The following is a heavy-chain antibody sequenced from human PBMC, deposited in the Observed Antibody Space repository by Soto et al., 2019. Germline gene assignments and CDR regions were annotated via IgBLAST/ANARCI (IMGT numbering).Heavy chain of an antibody. Sequence: PSETLSLTCTVSGGSISSGGYYWSWIRQHPGKGLEWIGYIYYSGSTYYNPSLKSRVTISVDTSKNQFSLKLSSVTAADTAVYYCARDPYGSGSYRYYYGMDVWGQGTTVTVSS. CDR3: ARDPYGSGSYRYYYGMDV. CDR2: IYYSGST. D-gene: IGHD3-10*01. J-gene: IGHJ6*02. V-gene: IGHV4-31*03. CDR1: GGSISSGGYY.